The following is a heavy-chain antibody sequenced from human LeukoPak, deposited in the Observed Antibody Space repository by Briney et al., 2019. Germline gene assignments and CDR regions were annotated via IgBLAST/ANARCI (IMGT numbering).Heavy chain of an antibody. D-gene: IGHD2-15*01. CDR1: GFIFGNYY. J-gene: IGHJ4*02. CDR2: ISTTSTTI. V-gene: IGHV3-48*04. Sequence: PGGSLRLSCEASGFIFGNYYMSWVRQAPGKGREWVSYISTTSTTIYYADSVRGRFTISRDNAKSSLYLQMSSLRAEDTAVYYCARDVCSAGSCYYDYWGQGTLVTVSS. CDR3: ARDVCSAGSCYYDY.